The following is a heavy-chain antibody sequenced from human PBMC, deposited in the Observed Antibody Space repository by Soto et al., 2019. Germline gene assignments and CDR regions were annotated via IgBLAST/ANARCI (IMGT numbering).Heavy chain of an antibody. J-gene: IGHJ5*02. V-gene: IGHV1-69*13. Sequence: SVKVSCKASGGTFSNSAIIWVRQAPGEGLEWMGGILPIFGTPNYAQKFQGRLTISADEFSSTAYMELNILXSEDTAVYYCATPAEAPDPAMRKSLEHWGQGSLFTVSS. CDR2: ILPIFGTP. D-gene: IGHD5-18*01. CDR1: GGTFSNSA. CDR3: ATPAEAPDPAMRKSLEH.